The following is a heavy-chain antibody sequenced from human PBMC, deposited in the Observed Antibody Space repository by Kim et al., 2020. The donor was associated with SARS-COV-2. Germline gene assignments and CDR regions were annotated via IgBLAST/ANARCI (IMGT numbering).Heavy chain of an antibody. CDR1: GFSLSTSGVG. CDR2: IYWDDDK. CDR3: AHRLAARPPFVTDY. V-gene: IGHV2-5*02. D-gene: IGHD6-6*01. Sequence: SGPTLVNPTQTLTLTCTFSGFSLSTSGVGVGWIRQPPGKALEWLALIYWDDDKRYSPSLKSRLTITKDTSKNQVVLTMTNMHPVDTATYYCAHRLAARPPFVTDYWGQGTLVTVSS. J-gene: IGHJ4*02.